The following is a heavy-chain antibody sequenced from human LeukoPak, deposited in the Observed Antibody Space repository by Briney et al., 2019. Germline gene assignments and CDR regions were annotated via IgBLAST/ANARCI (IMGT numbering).Heavy chain of an antibody. V-gene: IGHV1-8*01. CDR3: ASHPINCSGGGCYSDYYYYGMDV. CDR1: GYTFTSYD. D-gene: IGHD2-15*01. J-gene: IGHJ6*02. CDR2: MNPNSGNT. Sequence: GASVKVSCKASGYTFTSYDINWVRQATGQGLEWMGWMNPNSGNTGYAQKFQGRVTMTRNTSISTAYMELSSLRSEDTAVYYCASHPINCSGGGCYSDYYYYGMDVWGQGTTVTVSS.